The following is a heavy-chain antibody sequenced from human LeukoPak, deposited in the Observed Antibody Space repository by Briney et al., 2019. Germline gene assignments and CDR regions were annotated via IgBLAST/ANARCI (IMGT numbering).Heavy chain of an antibody. CDR3: ARVLFGGLHTPYYYYYMDV. J-gene: IGHJ6*03. CDR1: GGTFSSYA. CDR2: LIPIFGTA. Sequence: ASVKVSCKASGGTFSSYAISWVRQAPGQGREWMGGLIPIFGTANYAQKFQGRVTITADESTRTAYMELSSLRSEDTAVYYCARVLFGGLHTPYYYYYMDVWGKGTTVTISS. D-gene: IGHD3-16*01. V-gene: IGHV1-69*13.